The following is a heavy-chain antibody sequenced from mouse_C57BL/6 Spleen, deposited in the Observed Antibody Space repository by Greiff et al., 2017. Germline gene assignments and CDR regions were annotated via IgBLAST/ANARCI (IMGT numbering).Heavy chain of an antibody. D-gene: IGHD2-3*01. CDR2: ISDGGSYT. CDR3: ARDDGSFAY. J-gene: IGHJ3*01. Sequence: EVHLVESGGGLVKPGGSLKLSCAASGFTFSSYAMSWVRQTPEKRLEWVATISDGGSYTYYPDNVKGRFTSSRDNAKNNLYLQMSHPKSEDTAMYYCARDDGSFAYWGQGTLVTVSA. CDR1: GFTFSSYA. V-gene: IGHV5-4*01.